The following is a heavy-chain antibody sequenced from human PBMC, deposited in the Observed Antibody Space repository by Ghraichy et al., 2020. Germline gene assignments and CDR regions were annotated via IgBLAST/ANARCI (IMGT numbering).Heavy chain of an antibody. CDR2: IYSDGST. CDR1: GFTVSSNY. J-gene: IGHJ6*02. V-gene: IGHV3-53*01. Sequence: GESLNISCAASGFTVSSNYMSWVRQAPGKGLEWVSVIYSDGSTYYADSVKGRFTISRDNSKNTLYLQMNSLRAEDTAVYYCARKTLLTTLTRYYYYGMDVWVQGTTVTVSS. D-gene: IGHD4-11*01. CDR3: ARKTLLTTLTRYYYYGMDV.